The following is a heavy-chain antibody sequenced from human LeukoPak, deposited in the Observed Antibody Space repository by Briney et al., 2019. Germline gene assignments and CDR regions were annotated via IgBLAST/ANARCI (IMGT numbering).Heavy chain of an antibody. V-gene: IGHV4-38-2*02. CDR2: VYHRGTT. CDR3: ARFADTNYDAFDI. D-gene: IGHD4-11*01. CDR1: GYSITSGSY. Sequence: SDTLSLTCTVSGYSITSGSYWGWIRQPPGKGLGWIANVYHRGTTYYNPSLKSRLTISVDTSKSHFSLRLSSLSAADTAIYYCARFADTNYDAFDIWGQGTLVTVSS. J-gene: IGHJ3*02.